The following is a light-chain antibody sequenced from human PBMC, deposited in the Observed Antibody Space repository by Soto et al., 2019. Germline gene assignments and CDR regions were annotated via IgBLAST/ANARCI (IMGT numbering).Light chain of an antibody. V-gene: IGKV3-20*01. CDR3: QQYGSSVSYT. CDR2: GAS. J-gene: IGKJ2*01. Sequence: EIVLTQSPGTLSLSPGERATLSCRASQSVTSSYLNWYQQKPGQAPRLLIYGASSRATGIPDRFSGSGSGTDFTLTISRLEPEDFAVYYCQQYGSSVSYTFGQGTQLEIK. CDR1: QSVTSSY.